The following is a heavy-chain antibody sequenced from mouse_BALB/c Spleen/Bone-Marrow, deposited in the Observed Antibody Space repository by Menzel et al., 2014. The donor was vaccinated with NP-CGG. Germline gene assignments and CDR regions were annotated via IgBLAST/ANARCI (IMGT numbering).Heavy chain of an antibody. CDR3: ARQESIYDDYYGGFTY. D-gene: IGHD2-3*01. CDR1: GFTFSSFA. J-gene: IGHJ3*01. Sequence: EVKLMESGGGLVKPGGSLKLSCAASGFTFSSFAMSWVRQTPEKRLEWVATISSGGGYTYYPDSVKGRFTISRDNAKNSLYLQMSSMRSEDTAMYYCARQESIYDDYYGGFTYWGQGTLVTVSA. V-gene: IGHV5-9-3*01. CDR2: ISSGGGYT.